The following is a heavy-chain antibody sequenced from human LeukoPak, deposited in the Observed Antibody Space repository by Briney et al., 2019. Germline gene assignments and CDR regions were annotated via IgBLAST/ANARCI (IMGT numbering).Heavy chain of an antibody. D-gene: IGHD4-23*01. Sequence: PGGSLRLSCAASAFTFSSYWMHWVRQAPGKGLVWISRINSDGSGTSYADSVKGRFTISRDNAKNTLYLQMNSLRAEDTAVYYCARADDGANSWVNYWGQGTLVTVSS. CDR3: ARADDGANSWVNY. CDR2: INSDGSGT. V-gene: IGHV3-74*01. CDR1: AFTFSSYW. J-gene: IGHJ4*02.